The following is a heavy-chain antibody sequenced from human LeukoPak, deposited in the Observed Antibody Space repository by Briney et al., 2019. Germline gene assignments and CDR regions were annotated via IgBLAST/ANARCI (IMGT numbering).Heavy chain of an antibody. Sequence: GESLKISCKGSGYKFTNYWIGWVRQMPGKGLEWMGSVYPGDSDARYSPSFQGQVTVSADRSISTAYLQWSSLKASDTAMYYCARQGYCSGGSCYAALDIWGQGTMVTVSS. CDR1: GYKFTNYW. CDR3: ARQGYCSGGSCYAALDI. D-gene: IGHD2-15*01. CDR2: VYPGDSDA. V-gene: IGHV5-51*01. J-gene: IGHJ3*02.